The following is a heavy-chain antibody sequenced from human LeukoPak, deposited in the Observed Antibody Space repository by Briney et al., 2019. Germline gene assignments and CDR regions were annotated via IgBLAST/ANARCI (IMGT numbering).Heavy chain of an antibody. CDR3: AKELRQQLVLFDY. V-gene: IGHV3-21*04. J-gene: IGHJ4*02. D-gene: IGHD6-13*01. Sequence: GGSLRLSCAAAGFTFSSYSMNWVRQAPGKGLEWVSSISSSSSYIYYADSVKGRVTISRDNAKNSLYLQMNSLRAEDTAVYYCAKELRQQLVLFDYWGQGTLVTVSS. CDR2: ISSSSSYI. CDR1: GFTFSSYS.